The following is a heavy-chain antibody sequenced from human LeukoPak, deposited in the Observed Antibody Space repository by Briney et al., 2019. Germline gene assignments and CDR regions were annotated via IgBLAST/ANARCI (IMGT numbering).Heavy chain of an antibody. J-gene: IGHJ4*02. Sequence: SQTLSLTCAISGDSVSSKSVWNWIRQSPSRGLEWRGRIYYRSKWSNNYAVSVKSRITINPGTSKNQFSLQLSSVTAEDTAVYYCARGDQSFDYWGQGTLVTVSS. CDR3: ARGDQSFDY. CDR2: IYYRSKWSN. CDR1: GDSVSSKSV. D-gene: IGHD5-24*01. V-gene: IGHV6-1*01.